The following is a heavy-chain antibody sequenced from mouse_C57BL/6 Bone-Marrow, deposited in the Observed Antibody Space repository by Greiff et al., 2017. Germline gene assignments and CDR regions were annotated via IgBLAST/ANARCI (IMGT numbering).Heavy chain of an antibody. D-gene: IGHD1-1*01. J-gene: IGHJ3*01. V-gene: IGHV5-4*01. CDR1: GFTFSSYA. CDR3: ARDEYYGSSYGRFAY. Sequence: DVHLVESGGGLVKPGGSLKLSCAASGFTFSSYAMSWVRQTPEKRLEWVATISDGGSYTYYPDNVKGRFTISRDNAKNNLYLQMSHLKSEDTAMYYCARDEYYGSSYGRFAYWGQGTLVTVCA. CDR2: ISDGGSYT.